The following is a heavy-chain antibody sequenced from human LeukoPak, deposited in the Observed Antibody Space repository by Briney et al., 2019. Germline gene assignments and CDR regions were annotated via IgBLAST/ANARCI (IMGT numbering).Heavy chain of an antibody. D-gene: IGHD3-9*01. V-gene: IGHV1-18*01. CDR2: ISAYNGNT. CDR1: GYTFTSYG. J-gene: IGHJ5*02. CDR3: AREWWGYDVLTGDNWFDP. Sequence: ASVKVSCKASGYTFTSYGISWVRQAPGQGLEWMGWISAYNGNTNYAQKFQGRVIMTTDTSTGTAYIELRSLRSDDSAAYYCAREWWGYDVLTGDNWFDPWGQGTLVTVSS.